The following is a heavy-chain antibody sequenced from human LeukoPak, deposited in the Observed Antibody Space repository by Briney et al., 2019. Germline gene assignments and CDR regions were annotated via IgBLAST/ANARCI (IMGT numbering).Heavy chain of an antibody. V-gene: IGHV1-69*13. CDR1: GGTFSSYA. CDR3: ARGVSGSGSYYGYYYMDV. CDR2: IIPIFGTP. J-gene: IGHJ6*03. Sequence: VASVKVSCKASGGTFSSYAITWVRQAPGQGLEWMGGIIPIFGTPNYVQKFQDRVTITADESTSTAYMELSSLRSEDTAVYYCARGVSGSGSYYGYYYMDVWGKGTTVTVSS. D-gene: IGHD3-10*01.